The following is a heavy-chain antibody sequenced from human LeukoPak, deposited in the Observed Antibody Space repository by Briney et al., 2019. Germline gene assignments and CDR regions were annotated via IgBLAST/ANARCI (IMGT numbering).Heavy chain of an antibody. Sequence: RASETLSLTCTVSGGSISSYYWSWIRQPAGKGLEWIGRIYTSGSTNYNPSLKSRVTISVDTSKNQFSLKLSSVTAADTAVYYCARDYYYYDSSGYSAWGQGTLVTVSS. V-gene: IGHV4-4*07. D-gene: IGHD3-22*01. CDR3: ARDYYYYDSSGYSA. CDR1: GGSISSYY. J-gene: IGHJ4*02. CDR2: IYTSGST.